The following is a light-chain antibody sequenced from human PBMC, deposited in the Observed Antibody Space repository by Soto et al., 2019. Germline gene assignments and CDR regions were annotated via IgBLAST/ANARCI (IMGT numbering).Light chain of an antibody. J-gene: IGLJ1*01. CDR1: NTDVENYNF. V-gene: IGLV2-23*01. CDR3: CSHGAFNTPHV. Sequence: QSALTQPASVSGSPGQSITIACTGINTDVENYNFVSWYQQHPGKAPKLMIYEDYKRPSGVSNRFSGSKSGNTASLTISGLQTEDEADYYCCSHGAFNTPHVFATGTKVTVL. CDR2: EDY.